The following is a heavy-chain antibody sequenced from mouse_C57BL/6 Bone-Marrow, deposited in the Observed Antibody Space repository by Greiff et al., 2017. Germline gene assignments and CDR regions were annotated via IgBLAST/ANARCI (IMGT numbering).Heavy chain of an antibody. V-gene: IGHV1-82*01. J-gene: IGHJ4*01. D-gene: IGHD1-1*01. CDR2: IYPGDGDT. CDR1: GYAFSSSW. CDR3: ARRAFPTVVARGYYYAMDY. Sequence: VKLVESGPELVKPGASVKISCKASGYAFSSSWMNWVKQRPGKGLEWIGRIYPGDGDTNYNGKFKGKATLTADKSSSTAYMQLSSLTSADSAVYFWARRAFPTVVARGYYYAMDYWGQGTSVTVSS.